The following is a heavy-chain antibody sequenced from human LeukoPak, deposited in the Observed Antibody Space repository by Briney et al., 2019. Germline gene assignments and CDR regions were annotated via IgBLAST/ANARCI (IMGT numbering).Heavy chain of an antibody. V-gene: IGHV1-69*04. CDR3: ARDLGSSGSSSLLGGYYYYYGMDV. J-gene: IGHJ6*02. Sequence: ASVKVSCKASGGTFSSYAISWVRQAPGQGLEWMGRIIPILGIANYAQKFQGRVTITADKSTSTAYMELSSLRSEDTAVYYCARDLGSSGSSSLLGGYYYYYGMDVWGQGSTVTVSS. CDR2: IIPILGIA. CDR1: GGTFSSYA. D-gene: IGHD2-15*01.